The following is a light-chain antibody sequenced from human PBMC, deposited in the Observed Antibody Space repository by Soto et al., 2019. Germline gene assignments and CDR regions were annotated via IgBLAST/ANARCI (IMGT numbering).Light chain of an antibody. CDR2: DAS. J-gene: IGKJ1*01. Sequence: EIVMTQSPATLSGSPGERATISCMASQSVSSCLAWYQQKPGQAPRLLIYDASTLASGVPSRFSGSGSGTDFTLTISSLQPDDFAAYYCQQHSNCPVTFGQGTKLDIK. CDR3: QQHSNCPVT. V-gene: IGKV3-11*01. CDR1: QSVSSC.